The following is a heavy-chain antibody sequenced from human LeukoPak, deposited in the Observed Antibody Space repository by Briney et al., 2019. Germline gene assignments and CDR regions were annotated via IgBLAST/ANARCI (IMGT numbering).Heavy chain of an antibody. Sequence: QTGGSLRLSCAASGFTVSSNYMSWVRQAPGKGLEWVSVICSGGSTYYADSVKGRFTISRDNSKNTLYFQMNSLRAEDTAVYYCARYIPSRVQLWTNLGDYFDYWGQGTLVTVSS. CDR2: ICSGGST. D-gene: IGHD5-18*01. CDR1: GFTVSSNY. CDR3: ARYIPSRVQLWTNLGDYFDY. V-gene: IGHV3-66*01. J-gene: IGHJ4*02.